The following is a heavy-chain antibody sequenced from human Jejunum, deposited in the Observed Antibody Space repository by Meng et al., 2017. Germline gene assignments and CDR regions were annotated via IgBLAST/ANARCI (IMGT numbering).Heavy chain of an antibody. CDR2: IYHTGKT. V-gene: IGHV4-30-2*01. CDR1: GGSIRTDSYT. D-gene: IGHD3/OR15-3a*01. Sequence: QLQLQESGLGLVKPSQTLSLTCAVSGGSIRTDSYTWNWIRQTPEKGLEWIGYIYHTGKTYYNPSLKSRVTISVDRSKNQFSLNLSSVTAADTAVYYCARMDSALHDFDYWGQGTLVTVSS. J-gene: IGHJ4*02. CDR3: ARMDSALHDFDY.